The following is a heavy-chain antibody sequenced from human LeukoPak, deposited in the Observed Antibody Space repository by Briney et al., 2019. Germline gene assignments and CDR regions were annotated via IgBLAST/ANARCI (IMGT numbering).Heavy chain of an antibody. J-gene: IGHJ5*02. CDR3: ARDLGYFTCGTCYPTWFDP. CDR1: GYTFTSYA. CDR2: INAGNDNT. D-gene: IGHD2-15*01. Sequence: ASVKVSCKASGYTFTSYAMHWVRQAPGQRLEWMGWINAGNDNTKYSQKFQGRLTITRDTSASTAYMELSSLRSGDTAVYYCARDLGYFTCGTCYPTWFDPWGQGTLVTVSS. V-gene: IGHV1-3*01.